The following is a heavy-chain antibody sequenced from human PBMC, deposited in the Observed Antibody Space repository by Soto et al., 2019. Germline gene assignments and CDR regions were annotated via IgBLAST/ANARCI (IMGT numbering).Heavy chain of an antibody. J-gene: IGHJ4*02. V-gene: IGHV3-33*01. CDR2: IWYDGSNK. CDR1: GFTFSSYG. D-gene: IGHD1-26*01. CDR3: ARDSGSYYPNFDY. Sequence: QVQLVESGGGVVQPGRSLRLSCAASGFTFSSYGMQWVRQAPGKGLEWVAVIWYDGSNKYYADSVKGRFTISRDNSKNTLYLQMNSLRAEDTAVYYCARDSGSYYPNFDYWGQGTLVTVSS.